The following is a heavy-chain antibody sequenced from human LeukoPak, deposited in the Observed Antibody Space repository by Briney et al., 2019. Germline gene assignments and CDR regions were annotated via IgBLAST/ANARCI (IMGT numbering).Heavy chain of an antibody. CDR3: ARGGRVQLWLVSPNWFDP. Sequence: SETLSLTCAVYGGSFSGYYWSWIRQPPGKGLEWIGEINHSGSTNYNPSLKSRVTISVGTSKNQFSLKLSSVTAADTAVYYCARGGRVQLWLVSPNWFDPWGQGTLVTVSS. CDR2: INHSGST. CDR1: GGSFSGYY. D-gene: IGHD5-18*01. J-gene: IGHJ5*02. V-gene: IGHV4-34*01.